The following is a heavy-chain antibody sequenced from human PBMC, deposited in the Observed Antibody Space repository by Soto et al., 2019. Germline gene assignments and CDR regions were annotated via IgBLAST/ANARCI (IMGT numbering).Heavy chain of an antibody. CDR2: XXXXXXX. CDR1: GLTISGKKY. D-gene: IGHD1-1*01. V-gene: IGHV3-53*01. Sequence: LRLSCAAFGLTISGKKYVAWVRQAPGKGLEWVSAXXXXXXXXYADSVKGRFTTSSDSSKTTVYLQMNDLRPDDTAVYYCATWHEREHAYDVWGQGTTVTVSS. J-gene: IGHJ3*01. CDR3: ATWHEREHAYDV.